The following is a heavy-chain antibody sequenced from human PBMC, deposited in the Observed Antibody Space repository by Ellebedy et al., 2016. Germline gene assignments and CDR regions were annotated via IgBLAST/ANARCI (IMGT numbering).Heavy chain of an antibody. CDR1: GFTFSRYG. V-gene: IGHV3-30*03. Sequence: GGSLRLSCAASGFTFSRYGMHWVRQAPGKGLEWAAVMSIGRGYNTHYADSVKGRFTISRDNSKNTLYLQVNSLRAEDTAVYYCARSLSSSWYEGRFDSWGQGTLVTVSS. CDR3: ARSLSSSWYEGRFDS. J-gene: IGHJ5*01. D-gene: IGHD6-13*01. CDR2: MSIGRGYNT.